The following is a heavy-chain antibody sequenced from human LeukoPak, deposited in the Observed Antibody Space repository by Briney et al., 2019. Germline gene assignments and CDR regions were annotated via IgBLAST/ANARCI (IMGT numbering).Heavy chain of an antibody. CDR2: INAGNGNT. D-gene: IGHD2-2*01. V-gene: IGHV1-3*01. Sequence: ASVKVSCRAFGYTFTSYALHWVRQAPGQRLEWMGWINAGNGNTKYSQKFKGRVTITRDTSASTAYMELSSLRSEDTAVYYCARGRGVVVPAAMRFDYWGQGTLVTVSS. J-gene: IGHJ4*02. CDR1: GYTFTSYA. CDR3: ARGRGVVVPAAMRFDY.